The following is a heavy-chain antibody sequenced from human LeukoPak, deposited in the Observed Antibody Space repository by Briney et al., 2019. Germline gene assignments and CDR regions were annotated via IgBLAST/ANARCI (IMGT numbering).Heavy chain of an antibody. CDR2: INHSGST. CDR3: ARGTNSSSGIFDY. V-gene: IGHV4-34*01. CDR1: TEYLSGCY. D-gene: IGHD6-6*01. J-gene: IGHJ4*02. Sequence: SSQTLSHPCVVYTEYLSGCYWCWSRQPPGKELEWIGEINHSGSTNYNPSLKSRVTISVDKSKNQFSLKLSSVTAADTAVFYCARGTNSSSGIFDYWGQGTLVTVSS.